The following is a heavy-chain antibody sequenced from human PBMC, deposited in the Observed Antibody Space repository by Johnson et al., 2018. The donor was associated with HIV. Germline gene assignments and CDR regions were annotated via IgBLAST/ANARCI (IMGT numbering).Heavy chain of an antibody. CDR1: GFTFGDYA. V-gene: IGHV3-49*04. J-gene: IGHJ3*02. CDR3: TRDTSVYSSGWGDAFDI. D-gene: IGHD6-19*01. CDR2: IRSKAYGGTT. Sequence: VQLVESGGGVVQPGGSLRLSCTASGFTFGDYAMSWVRQAPGKGLEWVGFIRSKAYGGTTEYAASVKGRFTISRDDSKSIAYLQMNSLKTEDTAVYYCTRDTSVYSSGWGDAFDIWGQGTMVTVSS.